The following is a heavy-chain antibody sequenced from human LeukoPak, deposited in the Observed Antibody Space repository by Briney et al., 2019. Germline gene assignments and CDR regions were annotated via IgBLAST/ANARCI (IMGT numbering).Heavy chain of an antibody. CDR3: ARGGYSSSLYDD. CDR1: VYNFTAYY. J-gene: IGHJ4*02. Sequence: ASVKVSCMTSVYNFTAYYMHWVRQAPGQGLEWMGWINPINPNSDDIHYAQKFRGRVTMTRDTSISTAYVELSSLRADDTAVYYCARGGYSSSLYDDWGQGTLVTVSS. D-gene: IGHD6-13*01. V-gene: IGHV1-2*02. CDR2: INPINPNSDDI.